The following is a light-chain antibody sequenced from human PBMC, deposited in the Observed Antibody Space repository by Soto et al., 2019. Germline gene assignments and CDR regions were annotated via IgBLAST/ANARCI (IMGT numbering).Light chain of an antibody. CDR1: NSRSGSNY. J-gene: IGLJ1*01. CDR2: RND. CDR3: AKWDDSLRVYV. Sequence: QSVLPQPPSASGTPGQRVTISGSTSNSRSGSNYVYWYQQLPGTAPKLLIYRNDQRPSGVPDRFSGSKSGTSASLAISGLRSEDEADYYCAKWDDSLRVYVFGTGTKLTVL. V-gene: IGLV1-47*01.